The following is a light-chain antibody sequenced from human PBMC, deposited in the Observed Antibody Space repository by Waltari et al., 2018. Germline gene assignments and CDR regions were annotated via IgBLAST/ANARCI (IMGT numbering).Light chain of an antibody. CDR2: CVA. J-gene: IGLJ3*02. Sequence: QSALTQPASVSGFPGQSITISCTGASRDVGAYNHVCWYQQHPGKAPKLMIYCVANRPSGVSNRFSGSKSGNTASLTISGLQAEDEADYYCTSYTSSSTWVFGGGTKLTVL. CDR1: SRDVGAYNH. V-gene: IGLV2-14*03. CDR3: TSYTSSSTWV.